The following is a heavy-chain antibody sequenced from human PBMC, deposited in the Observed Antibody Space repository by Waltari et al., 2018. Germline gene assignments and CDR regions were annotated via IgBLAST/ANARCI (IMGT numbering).Heavy chain of an antibody. V-gene: IGHV1-69*01. CDR1: GGTFSSYA. Sequence: QVQLVQSGAGVKKPGSPVKVSCKASGGTFSSYAISWVRQAPGQGLDWMDAIIPILVAANYAQKSQGRVTITADASTSTAYMELSSLRSEDTAVYYCARNVGFFWSGYFGWFDPWGQGTLVTVSS. CDR2: IIPILVAA. CDR3: ARNVGFFWSGYFGWFDP. D-gene: IGHD3-3*01. J-gene: IGHJ5*02.